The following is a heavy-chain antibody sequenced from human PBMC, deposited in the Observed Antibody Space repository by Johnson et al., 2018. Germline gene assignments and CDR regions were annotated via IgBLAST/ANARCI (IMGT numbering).Heavy chain of an antibody. Sequence: QVQLQESGPGLVKPSETLSLTCTVSGGSISSYYWSWIRQPPGKGLEWIGYIYYSGSTNYNPSLKCRVTISVDTSKNQFSLQLSSVTAADTAVYYCARVRDGYTDDAFDIWGQGTMVTVSS. J-gene: IGHJ3*02. CDR1: GGSISSYY. V-gene: IGHV4-59*01. D-gene: IGHD5-24*01. CDR3: ARVRDGYTDDAFDI. CDR2: IYYSGST.